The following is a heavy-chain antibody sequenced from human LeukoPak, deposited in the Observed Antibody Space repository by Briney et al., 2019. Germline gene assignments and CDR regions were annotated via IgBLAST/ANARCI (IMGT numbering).Heavy chain of an antibody. Sequence: PSETLSLTCTVSGGSISGGKDFWGWIRQPPGKGLEWIGSIFYSGSTYYNPSLKSQVTISVDASRNEFSLKVMSATVADTAVYYCARRGITYSSSFFEFWGQGALVTVSS. CDR3: ARRGITYSSSFFEF. V-gene: IGHV4-39*01. D-gene: IGHD6-13*01. CDR1: GGSISGGKDF. J-gene: IGHJ4*02. CDR2: IFYSGST.